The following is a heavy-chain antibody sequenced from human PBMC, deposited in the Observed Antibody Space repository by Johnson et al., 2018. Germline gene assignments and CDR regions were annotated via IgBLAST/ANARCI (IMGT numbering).Heavy chain of an antibody. D-gene: IGHD2-2*01. V-gene: IGHV3-20*04. Sequence: VQLVQSGGGVVQXGRSRRLSCAASGFTFDDYGMSWVRQARGKGLEWVSGINWNGGSKGDAESGKGRFTISRDNAKNSLYLPMNSLIAEDTALESGAKDIAPAYYYYYMDVWGKGTTVTFSS. CDR2: INWNGGSK. J-gene: IGHJ6*03. CDR3: AKDIAPAYYYYYMDV. CDR1: GFTFDDYG.